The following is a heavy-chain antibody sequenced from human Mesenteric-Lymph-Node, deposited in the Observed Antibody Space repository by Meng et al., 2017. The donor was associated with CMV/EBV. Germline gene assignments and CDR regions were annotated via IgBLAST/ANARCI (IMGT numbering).Heavy chain of an antibody. Sequence: SVKVSCKASGGTFSNYPISWVRQAPGQGLEWMGGFIPFFGTANYAQKFQGRVTITTDESTSTAYMELTSLRSDDTAVYYCARSPGGSGSYSTDVWGQGTTVTVSS. V-gene: IGHV1-69*05. J-gene: IGHJ6*02. CDR2: FIPFFGTA. D-gene: IGHD3-10*01. CDR3: ARSPGGSGSYSTDV. CDR1: GGTFSNYP.